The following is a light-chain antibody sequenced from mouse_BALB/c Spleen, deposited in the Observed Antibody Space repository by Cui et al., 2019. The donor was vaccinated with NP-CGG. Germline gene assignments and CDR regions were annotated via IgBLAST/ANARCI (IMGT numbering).Light chain of an antibody. CDR2: GTN. V-gene: IGLV1*01. CDR3: ALWYSNHWV. CDR1: TRAVITSND. J-gene: IGLJ1*01. Sequence: QPVVTPESALNTSPGETVTLTCRSSTRAVITSNDANWVQEKPDHLFTGLIGGTNNRAPGVPARFSGSLIGDKAALTITGAQTEDEAIYFCALWYSNHWVFGGGTKLTVL.